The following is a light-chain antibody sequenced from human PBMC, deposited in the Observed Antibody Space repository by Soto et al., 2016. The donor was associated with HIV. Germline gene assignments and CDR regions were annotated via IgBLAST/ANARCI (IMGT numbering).Light chain of an antibody. J-gene: IGLJ2*01. CDR1: KLGDKY. Sequence: SYELTQPPSVSVSPGQTASITCSGDKLGDKYASWYQQKPGQSPVLVIYQHTKRPSGIPERFSGSNSGNTATLTISGTQAMDEADYYCQAWDSSTVVFGEGTKLTVL. V-gene: IGLV3-1*01. CDR2: QHT. CDR3: QAWDSSTVV.